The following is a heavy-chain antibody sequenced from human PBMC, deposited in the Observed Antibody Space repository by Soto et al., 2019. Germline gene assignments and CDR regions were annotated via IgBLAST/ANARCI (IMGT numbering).Heavy chain of an antibody. CDR2: ISYDGSNK. CDR1: GFTFSSYG. Sequence: GGSLRLSCAASGFTFSSYGMHWVRQAPGKGLEWVAVISYDGSNKYYADSVKGRFTISRDNSKNTLYLQMNSLRAEDTAVYYCAKPRADDWGSDQHNFDYWGQGTLVTVSS. D-gene: IGHD3-16*01. J-gene: IGHJ4*02. CDR3: AKPRADDWGSDQHNFDY. V-gene: IGHV3-30*18.